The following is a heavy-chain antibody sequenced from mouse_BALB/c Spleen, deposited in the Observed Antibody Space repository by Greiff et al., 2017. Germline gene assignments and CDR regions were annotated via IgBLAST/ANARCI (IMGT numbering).Heavy chain of an antibody. V-gene: IGHV1-80*01. CDR3: ASYAMDY. Sequence: VKLVESGAELVRPGSSVKISCKASGYAFSSYWMNWVKQRPGQGLEWIGQIYPGDGDTNYNGKFKGKATLTADKSSSTAYMQLSSLTSEDSAVYFCASYAMDYWGQGTAVTVSS. J-gene: IGHJ4*01. CDR2: IYPGDGDT. CDR1: GYAFSSYW.